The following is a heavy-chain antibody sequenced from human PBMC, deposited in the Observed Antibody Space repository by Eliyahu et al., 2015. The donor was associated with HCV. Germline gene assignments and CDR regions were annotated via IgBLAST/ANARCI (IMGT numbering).Heavy chain of an antibody. J-gene: IGHJ4*02. V-gene: IGHV3-23*01. CDR2: ISAGGIST. CDR3: AKHQTRGISSGIDY. CDR1: GFMFSSYA. Sequence: EVQLLESGGDLEQPGGSLRLXCAASGFMFSSYAMNWVRQAPGKGLEWVSLISAGGISTYYADSVKGRFIISRDNVKNTVHLQLNSLRAEDTAVYYCAKHQTRGISSGIDYWGQGTLVTVSP. D-gene: IGHD5-18*01.